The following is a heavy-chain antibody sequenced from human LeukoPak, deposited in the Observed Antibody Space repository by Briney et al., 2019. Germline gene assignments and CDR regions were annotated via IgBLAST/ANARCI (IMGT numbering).Heavy chain of an antibody. CDR2: MNPNSGDT. CDR1: GYNFASHD. CDR3: ARGPPHSNYPDPYYYYMDV. Sequence: ASVKGSCKASGYNFASHDITWVRQATGQGLEWMGWMNPNSGDTGYAQKFQGRVTMTRDTSISTAYMELSSLRSEDTAVYYCARGPPHSNYPDPYYYYMDVWAKGTTVTVS. D-gene: IGHD4-11*01. J-gene: IGHJ6*03. V-gene: IGHV1-8*02.